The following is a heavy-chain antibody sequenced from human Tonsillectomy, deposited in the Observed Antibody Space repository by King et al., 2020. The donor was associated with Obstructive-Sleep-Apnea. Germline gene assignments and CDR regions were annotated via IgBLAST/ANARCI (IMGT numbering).Heavy chain of an antibody. CDR1: GGSISSGGYS. CDR3: AAAGTTFLDAFDI. CDR2: IYHSGST. J-gene: IGHJ3*02. V-gene: IGHV4-30-2*01. Sequence: QLQESGSGLVKPSQTLSLTCAVSGGSISSGGYSWSWIRQPPGKGLEWIGYIYHSGSTYYNPSLKSRVTISVDRSKNQFSLKLSSVTAADTAVYYCAAAGTTFLDAFDIWGQGTMVTVSS. D-gene: IGHD6-13*01.